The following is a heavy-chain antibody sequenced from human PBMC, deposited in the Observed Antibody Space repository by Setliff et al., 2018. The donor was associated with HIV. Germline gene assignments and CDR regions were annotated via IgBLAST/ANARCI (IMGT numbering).Heavy chain of an antibody. D-gene: IGHD3-22*01. J-gene: IGHJ4*02. CDR2: IYTSGST. CDR3: ARSSPYYYDSSGYYY. CDR1: GGSISSDNYY. Sequence: PSETLSLTCTVSGGSISSDNYYWNWIRQPAGKGLEWIGHIYTSGSTNYNPSLKSRVTISVDTSKNQFSLKLSSVTAADTAVYYCARSSPYYYDSSGYYYWGQGTLVTSPQ. V-gene: IGHV4-61*09.